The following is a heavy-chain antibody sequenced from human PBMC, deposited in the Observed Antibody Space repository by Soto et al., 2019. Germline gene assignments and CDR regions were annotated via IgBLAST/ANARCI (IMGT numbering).Heavy chain of an antibody. J-gene: IGHJ3*02. V-gene: IGHV3-33*01. Sequence: GGSLRLSCAASGFTFSSYGMHWVRQAPGKGLEWVAVIWYDGSNKYYADSVKGRFTISRDNSKNTLYLQMNSLRAEDTAVYYCARGNIVGFTNDAFDIWGQGTMVTVSS. CDR1: GFTFSSYG. CDR2: IWYDGSNK. CDR3: ARGNIVGFTNDAFDI. D-gene: IGHD1-26*01.